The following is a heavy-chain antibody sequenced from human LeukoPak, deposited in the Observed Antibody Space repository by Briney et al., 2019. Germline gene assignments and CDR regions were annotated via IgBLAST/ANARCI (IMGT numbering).Heavy chain of an antibody. CDR1: GYTFTSYD. J-gene: IGHJ6*02. Sequence: ASVKVSCKASGYTFTSYDINWVRQATGQGLEWMGWMNPNSGNTGYAQKFQGRVTMTRNTSISTAYMELSSLRSEDTAVYYCARVGGSHTYYDFWSGYYYYGMDVWGQGTTVTVSS. CDR2: MNPNSGNT. D-gene: IGHD3-3*01. V-gene: IGHV1-8*01. CDR3: ARVGGSHTYYDFWSGYYYYGMDV.